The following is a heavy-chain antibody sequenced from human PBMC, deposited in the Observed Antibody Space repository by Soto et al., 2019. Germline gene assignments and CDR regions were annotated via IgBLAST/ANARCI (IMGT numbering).Heavy chain of an antibody. CDR3: ARIPVDTSMIYWLDP. V-gene: IGHV4-59*01. J-gene: IGHJ5*02. Sequence: PSETLSLTCTVSGGSITNYYWNWIRQPPGKGLEWIGYIYYSGNTNYNPSLKSRVIISVDTSKNLFSLKLTSVTAADTAVYYCARIPVDTSMIYWLDPWGQGTLVTVSS. CDR2: IYYSGNT. D-gene: IGHD5-18*01. CDR1: GGSITNYY.